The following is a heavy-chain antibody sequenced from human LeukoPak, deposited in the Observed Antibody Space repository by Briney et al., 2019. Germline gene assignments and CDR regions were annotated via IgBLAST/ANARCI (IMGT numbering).Heavy chain of an antibody. V-gene: IGHV4-34*01. J-gene: IGHJ5*02. CDR2: INHSGST. CDR1: GGSFSGYY. D-gene: IGHD2-2*01. CDR3: ARAHSTRRWFDP. Sequence: PSETLSLTCAIYGGSFSGYYWSWIRQPPGKGLEWIGEINHSGSTKYNPSLKSRVTISVDTSKNQFSLKLSSVTAADTAVYYCARAHSTRRWFDPWGQGTLVTVSS.